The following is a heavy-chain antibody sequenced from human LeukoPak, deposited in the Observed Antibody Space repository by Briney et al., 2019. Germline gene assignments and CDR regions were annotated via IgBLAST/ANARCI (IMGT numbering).Heavy chain of an antibody. D-gene: IGHD3-22*01. J-gene: IGHJ4*02. V-gene: IGHV1-18*01. Sequence: ASVKVSCKASGYTFTSYGISWVRQAPGQGLEWVGWISAYNGNTNYAQKLQGRVTMTTDTSTSTAYMELRSLRSDDTAVYYCARAFSPTYYYDSSGYYLDYWGQGTLVTVSS. CDR3: ARAFSPTYYYDSSGYYLDY. CDR2: ISAYNGNT. CDR1: GYTFTSYG.